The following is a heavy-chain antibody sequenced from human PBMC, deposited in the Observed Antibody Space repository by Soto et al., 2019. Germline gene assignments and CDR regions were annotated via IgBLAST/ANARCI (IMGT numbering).Heavy chain of an antibody. J-gene: IGHJ6*02. Sequence: QVQLVQSGAEVKKPGASVKVSCKASGYTFTSYGISWVRQAPGQGLEWMGWISAYNGNTNYAQKLQGRVTMTTDTSTSTAYMELRRLRSDDTAVYYCARDGVSTMVRGVMSPEQNYYYCYGMDVWGQGTTVTVSS. CDR2: ISAYNGNT. CDR1: GYTFTSYG. CDR3: ARDGVSTMVRGVMSPEQNYYYCYGMDV. D-gene: IGHD3-10*01. V-gene: IGHV1-18*04.